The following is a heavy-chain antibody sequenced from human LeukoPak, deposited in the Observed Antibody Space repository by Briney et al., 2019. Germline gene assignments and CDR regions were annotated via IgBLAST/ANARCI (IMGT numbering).Heavy chain of an antibody. Sequence: SETLSLTCTVSGGPISSYYWSWIRQPAGKGLEWIGRIYTSGSTNYNPSLKSRVTMSVDTSKNQFSLKLSSVTAADTAVYYCARELDIVVVPAAKNYYYYYGMDVWGQGTTVTVSS. CDR2: IYTSGST. D-gene: IGHD2-2*03. CDR1: GGPISSYY. J-gene: IGHJ6*02. V-gene: IGHV4-4*07. CDR3: ARELDIVVVPAAKNYYYYYGMDV.